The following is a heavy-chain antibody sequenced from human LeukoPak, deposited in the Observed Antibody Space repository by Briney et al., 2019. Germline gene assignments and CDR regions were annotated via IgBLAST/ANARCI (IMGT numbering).Heavy chain of an antibody. CDR3: ARVPGYGDYEEDYYYYGMDV. J-gene: IGHJ6*02. CDR2: IIPIFGTA. Sequence: GASVKVSCKASGGTFSSYAISWVRQAPGQGLEWMGGIIPIFGTANHAQKFQGRVTITADESTSTAYMELSSLRSEDTAVYYCARVPGYGDYEEDYYYYGMDVWGQGTTVTVSS. D-gene: IGHD4-17*01. CDR1: GGTFSSYA. V-gene: IGHV1-69*13.